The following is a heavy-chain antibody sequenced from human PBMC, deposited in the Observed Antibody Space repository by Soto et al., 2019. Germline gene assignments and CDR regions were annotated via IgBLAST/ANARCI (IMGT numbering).Heavy chain of an antibody. D-gene: IGHD3-16*02. CDR2: IYYSGST. Sequence: XETRSLTCTVAGGSISSSSYYWGWIRQPRGKGLEWIGSIYYSGSTYYNPSLKSRVTISVDTSKNQFSLKLSSVTAADTAVYYCARDYDYVWGSYRRYYYYGMDVWGQGTTVTVSS. V-gene: IGHV4-39*02. J-gene: IGHJ6*02. CDR3: ARDYDYVWGSYRRYYYYGMDV. CDR1: GGSISSSSYY.